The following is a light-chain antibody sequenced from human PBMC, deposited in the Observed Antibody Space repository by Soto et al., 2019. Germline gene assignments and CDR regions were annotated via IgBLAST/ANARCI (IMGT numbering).Light chain of an antibody. V-gene: IGKV1-5*03. CDR1: QDISTW. CDR2: KAF. CDR3: QQFNTWT. Sequence: QMTQSPSTLSASVGDRVTFTCRASQDISTWLAWYQQKPGKAPKLLIYKAFTLEGGVPSRFSGGGFGTEFTLTISSLQPDDFGTYYCQQFNTWTFGQGTKVEMK. J-gene: IGKJ1*01.